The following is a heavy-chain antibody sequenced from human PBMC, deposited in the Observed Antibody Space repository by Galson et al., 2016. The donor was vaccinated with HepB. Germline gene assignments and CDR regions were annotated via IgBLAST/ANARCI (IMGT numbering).Heavy chain of an antibody. J-gene: IGHJ5*02. D-gene: IGHD5-18*01. Sequence: SLRLSCAGSGFIFSGSVMHWVRQASGKGLEWAGRIRSKANSYATAYAASVKGRFTISRDDSKNTAYLQMNSLKTEDTAVYYCTRHISRTDTAMVYGFDPWGQAALVIVSS. CDR2: IRSKANSYAT. V-gene: IGHV3-73*01. CDR1: GFIFSGSV. CDR3: TRHISRTDTAMVYGFDP.